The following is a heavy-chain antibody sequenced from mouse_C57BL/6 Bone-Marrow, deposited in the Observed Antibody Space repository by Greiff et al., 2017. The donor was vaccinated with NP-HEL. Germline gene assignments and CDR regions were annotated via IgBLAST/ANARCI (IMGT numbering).Heavy chain of an antibody. V-gene: IGHV1-36*01. CDR1: GFTFTDYY. CDR3: ARKSSTVVTLWAMDY. D-gene: IGHD1-1*01. CDR2: VYPYNGGT. Sequence: EVQLKQSGPVLVKPGPSVKISCKASGFTFTDYYMNWVKQSHGKSLEWIGLVYPYNGGTSYNQKFKGKATLTVDTSSSTAYMELNSLTSEDSAVYYCARKSSTVVTLWAMDYWGQGTSVTVSS. J-gene: IGHJ4*01.